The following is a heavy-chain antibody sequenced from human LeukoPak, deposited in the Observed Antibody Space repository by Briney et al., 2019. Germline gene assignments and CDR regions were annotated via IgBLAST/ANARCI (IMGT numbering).Heavy chain of an antibody. D-gene: IGHD3-22*01. CDR1: GGSISSSSYY. J-gene: IGHJ3*01. CDR3: ARERYYYDSSSEGNY. Sequence: PSETLSLTCIVSGGSISSSSYYWGWIRQPPGKGLEWIGSIYNSGNTYYNPSLKSRVTISVDTSKNQFSLKLSSVTAADTAVYYCARERYYYDSSSEGNYWGQGTIVTVSS. V-gene: IGHV4-39*01. CDR2: IYNSGNT.